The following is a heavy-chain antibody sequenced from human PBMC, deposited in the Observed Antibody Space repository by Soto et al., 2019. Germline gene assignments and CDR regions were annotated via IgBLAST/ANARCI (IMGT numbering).Heavy chain of an antibody. Sequence: QVQLVESGGGVVQPGRSLRLSCAASGFTFSSYGMHWVRQAPGKGLEWVAVIWYDGSNKYYADSVKGRFTISRDNSKNTLYLQMNSVRAEDTAVYYCARGVREGYCTNGVCYYTYFDYWGQGTLVTVSS. J-gene: IGHJ4*02. CDR1: GFTFSSYG. CDR2: IWYDGSNK. CDR3: ARGVREGYCTNGVCYYTYFDY. V-gene: IGHV3-33*01. D-gene: IGHD2-8*01.